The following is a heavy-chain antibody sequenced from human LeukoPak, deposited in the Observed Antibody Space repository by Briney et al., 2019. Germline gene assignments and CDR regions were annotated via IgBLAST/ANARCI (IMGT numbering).Heavy chain of an antibody. CDR2: INPNTGGT. CDR3: ARASITMVRGALGVRVWFDP. V-gene: IGHV1-2*02. D-gene: IGHD3-10*01. J-gene: IGHJ5*02. CDR1: GYTFTGYY. Sequence: GASVKVSCKASGYTFTGYYMHWVRQAPGQGLEWMGWINPNTGGTNYAQKFQGRVTMTRDTSISTAYMELSRLRSDDTAVYYCARASITMVRGALGVRVWFDPWGQGTLVTVSS.